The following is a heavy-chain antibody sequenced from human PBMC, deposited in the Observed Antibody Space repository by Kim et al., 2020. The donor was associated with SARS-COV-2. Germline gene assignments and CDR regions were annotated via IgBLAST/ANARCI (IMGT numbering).Heavy chain of an antibody. CDR2: IDPSDSYT. CDR1: GYSFTSYW. CDR3: ARRRFGGRYDCWSGSLAAYGMDV. Sequence: GESLKISCKGSGYSFTSYWISWVRQMPGKGLEWMGRIDPSDSYTNYSPSFQGHVTISADKSISTAYLQWSSLKASDTAMYYCARRRFGGRYDCWSGSLAAYGMDVWGQGTTVTVSS. D-gene: IGHD3-3*01. J-gene: IGHJ6*02. V-gene: IGHV5-10-1*01.